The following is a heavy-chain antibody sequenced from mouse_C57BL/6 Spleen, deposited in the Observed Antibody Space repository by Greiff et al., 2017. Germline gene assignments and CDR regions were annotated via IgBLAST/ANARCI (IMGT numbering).Heavy chain of an antibody. CDR1: GYTFTSYW. Sequence: QVQLQQPGAELVKPGASVKLSCKASGYTFTSYWMQWVKQRPGQGLEWIGEIDPSDSYTNYNQKFKGKATLTVDTSSSTAYMQLSSLTSEDSAVYYCARWGTTVDGGWGHGATLAVAT. V-gene: IGHV1-50*01. J-gene: IGHJ2*01. D-gene: IGHD1-1*01. CDR2: IDPSDSYT. CDR3: ARWGTTVDGG.